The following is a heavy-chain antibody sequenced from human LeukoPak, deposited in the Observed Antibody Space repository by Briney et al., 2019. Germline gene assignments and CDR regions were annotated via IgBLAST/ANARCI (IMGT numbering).Heavy chain of an antibody. CDR1: GYTFTSYG. J-gene: IGHJ6*02. V-gene: IGHV1-18*01. D-gene: IGHD2-15*01. CDR3: ARDQGGSIYYYYYGMDV. CDR2: ISAYNGNT. Sequence: ASVKVSCKASGYTFTSYGISWVRQAPGQGLEWMGWISAYNGNTNYAQKFQGRVTMTRDTSTSTVYMELSSLRSEDTAVYYCARDQGGSIYYYYYGMDVWGQGTTVTVSS.